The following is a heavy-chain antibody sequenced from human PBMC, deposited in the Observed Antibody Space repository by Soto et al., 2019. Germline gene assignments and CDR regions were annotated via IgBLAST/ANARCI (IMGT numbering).Heavy chain of an antibody. CDR2: IYHGGTT. CDR3: ARERYYYGSGSYVDV. CDR1: GGSISSSYW. D-gene: IGHD3-10*01. V-gene: IGHV4-4*02. J-gene: IGHJ6*01. Sequence: SETLALTCAGSGGSISSSYWCNWVRQPPGEGLEWIGEIYHGGTTNYNPSLKSRVTISVDTSKNQFSLKLSSVTAADTAVYYGARERYYYGSGSYVDVWGQGTTVT.